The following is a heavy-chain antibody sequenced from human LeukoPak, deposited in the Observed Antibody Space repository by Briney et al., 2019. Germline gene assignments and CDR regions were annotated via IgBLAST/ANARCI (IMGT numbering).Heavy chain of an antibody. V-gene: IGHV3-21*01. CDR2: IASDSRYI. CDR3: AKDPRDHSYGWSWRYFDY. CDR1: GVTFSSYS. Sequence: GGSLRRSCAASGVTFSSYSMNWVRQAPGKGLEWVSSIASDSRYIFYADSVKGRFTISRDNAKSSLYLQMNSLRAEDTAVYYCAKDPRDHSYGWSWRYFDYWGQGTLVTVSS. D-gene: IGHD5-18*01. J-gene: IGHJ4*02.